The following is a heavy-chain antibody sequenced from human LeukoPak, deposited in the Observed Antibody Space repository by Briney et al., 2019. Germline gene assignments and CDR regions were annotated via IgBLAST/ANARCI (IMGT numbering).Heavy chain of an antibody. D-gene: IGHD6-6*01. CDR3: AKDSYSSSLAGGPIDY. CDR2: ISGSGGST. J-gene: IGHJ4*02. V-gene: IGHV3-23*01. CDR1: GFTFSSYA. Sequence: GGSLRLSCAASGFTFSSYAMSWVRQAPGKGLEWVSAISGSGGSTYYADSVKGRFTISRDNSKNTLYLQMNSLRAEDTAVYYCAKDSYSSSLAGGPIDYWGQGTLVTVSS.